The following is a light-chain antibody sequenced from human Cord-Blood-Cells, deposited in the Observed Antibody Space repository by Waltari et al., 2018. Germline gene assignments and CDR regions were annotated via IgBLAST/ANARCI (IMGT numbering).Light chain of an antibody. Sequence: QSALTQPASVSGSPGQSITIPSTGTSSDVARYHLASWYQQPPGKAPKLMVYAGSKPPSGVSNRFSGSKSGNTASLTISGLQAEDEADYYCCSYAGSSTFVFGGGTKLTVL. J-gene: IGLJ3*02. CDR3: CSYAGSSTFV. V-gene: IGLV2-23*03. CDR1: SSDVARYHL. CDR2: AGS.